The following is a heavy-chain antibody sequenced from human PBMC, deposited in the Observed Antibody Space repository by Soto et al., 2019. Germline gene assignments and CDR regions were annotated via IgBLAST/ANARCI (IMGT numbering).Heavy chain of an antibody. V-gene: IGHV1-58*01. J-gene: IGHJ3*02. D-gene: IGHD4-17*01. CDR1: GFTFTSSA. CDR3: AAGEPSTVTKPGAFDI. Sequence: SVKVSCKASGFTFTSSAVQWVRQALGQRLEWIGWIVVGSGNTNYAQKFQERVTITRDMSTSTAYMELSSLRSEDTAVYYCAAGEPSTVTKPGAFDIWGQATMVIVS. CDR2: IVVGSGNT.